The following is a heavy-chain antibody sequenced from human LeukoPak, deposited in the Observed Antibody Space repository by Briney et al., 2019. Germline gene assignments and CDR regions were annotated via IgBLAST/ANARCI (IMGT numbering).Heavy chain of an antibody. D-gene: IGHD3-22*01. Sequence: SVKVSCKASGGTFSSYAISWVRQAPGQGLEWMGRIIPILGIANYAQKFQGRVTITADKSTSTAYMELSSLRSEDTAVYYCARSGGYYDSSGYSYDWGQGTLVTVSS. J-gene: IGHJ4*02. CDR3: ARSGGYYDSSGYSYD. CDR2: IIPILGIA. CDR1: GGTFSSYA. V-gene: IGHV1-69*04.